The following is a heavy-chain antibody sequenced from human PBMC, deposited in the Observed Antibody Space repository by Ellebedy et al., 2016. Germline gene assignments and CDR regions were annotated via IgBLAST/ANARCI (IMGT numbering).Heavy chain of an antibody. Sequence: GGSLRLXXTASGFILNTYFMTWIRRAPGKGLEWVATISGAGYTTFFADSVKGRFTISRDNSKNTLYLQMNNLRVDDTALYYCRQGHYFDQWGQGALVTVSS. CDR3: RQGHYFDQ. J-gene: IGHJ4*02. CDR1: GFILNTYF. V-gene: IGHV3-23*01. CDR2: ISGAGYTT.